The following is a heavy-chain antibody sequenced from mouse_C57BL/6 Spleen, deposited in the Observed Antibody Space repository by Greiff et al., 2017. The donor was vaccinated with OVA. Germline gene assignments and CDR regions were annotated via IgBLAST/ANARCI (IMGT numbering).Heavy chain of an antibody. D-gene: IGHD2-3*01. CDR3: ARWLLTDPHFDY. CDR2: INPSNGGT. V-gene: IGHV1-53*01. Sequence: VQLKQSGTELVKPGASVKLSCKASGYTFTSYWMHWVKQRPGQGLEWIGNINPSNGGTNYNEKFKSKATLTVDKSSSTAYMQLSSLTSEDSAVYYCARWLLTDPHFDYWGQGTTLTVSS. J-gene: IGHJ2*01. CDR1: GYTFTSYW.